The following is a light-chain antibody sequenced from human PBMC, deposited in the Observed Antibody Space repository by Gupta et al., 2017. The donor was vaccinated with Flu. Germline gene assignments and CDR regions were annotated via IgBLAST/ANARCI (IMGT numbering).Light chain of an antibody. CDR1: NVGTKS. V-gene: IGLV3-21*02. J-gene: IGLJ3*02. CDR3: QNWHISSDHLRV. CDR2: DNS. Sequence: SYVLPQPPSVSVAPGQAAKITCGGDNVGTKSVHWYQQKPGQAPVLVVYDNSDRPSGIPERFSGSNSGDTATLTISKVEAGDEAEYFCQNWHISSDHLRVFGGGTKLTVL.